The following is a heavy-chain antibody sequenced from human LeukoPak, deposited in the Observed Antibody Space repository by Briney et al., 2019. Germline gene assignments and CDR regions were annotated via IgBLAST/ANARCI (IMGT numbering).Heavy chain of an antibody. J-gene: IGHJ5*02. Sequence: SETLSLTCTVSGGSISSSRYYWGWVRPPPGKGPEWVGSIYYSGSTYYNPSLKSRVTISVDTSKNQFSLKLSSVTAADTAVYYCARVSIAARLNWFDPWGQGTLVTVSS. V-gene: IGHV4-39*07. D-gene: IGHD6-6*01. CDR2: IYYSGST. CDR1: GGSISSSRYY. CDR3: ARVSIAARLNWFDP.